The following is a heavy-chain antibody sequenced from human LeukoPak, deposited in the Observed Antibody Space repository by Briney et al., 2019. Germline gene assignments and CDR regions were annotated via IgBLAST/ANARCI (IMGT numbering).Heavy chain of an antibody. D-gene: IGHD4-17*01. Sequence: SETLSLTCTVSGYSISSGCYWGWIRQPPGKGLEWIGSIYHSGSTYYNPSLKSRVTISVDTSKNQFSLKLSSVTAADTAVYYCARAPYGDPFYWGQGTLVTVSS. V-gene: IGHV4-38-2*02. J-gene: IGHJ4*02. CDR2: IYHSGST. CDR3: ARAPYGDPFY. CDR1: GYSISSGCY.